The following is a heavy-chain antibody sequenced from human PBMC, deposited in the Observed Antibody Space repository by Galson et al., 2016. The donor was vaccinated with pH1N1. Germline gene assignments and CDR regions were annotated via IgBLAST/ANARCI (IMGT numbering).Heavy chain of an antibody. CDR1: DGSLSGYY. D-gene: IGHD5-18*01. V-gene: IGHV4-34*01. Sequence: ETLSLTCAVSDGSLSGYYWSWVRQTPGKGLEWIGEIDPSGATNYSLSLRSRVIMSEDTSKNHFSLKLTSLTAADTAVYYCVRQSGKYSFGYDYFDYWGPGTLVIVSS. CDR3: VRQSGKYSFGYDYFDY. CDR2: IDPSGAT. J-gene: IGHJ4*02.